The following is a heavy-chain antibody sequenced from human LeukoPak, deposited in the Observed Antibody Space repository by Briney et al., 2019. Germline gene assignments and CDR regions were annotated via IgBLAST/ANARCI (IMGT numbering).Heavy chain of an antibody. V-gene: IGHV4-30-2*01. J-gene: IGHJ4*02. Sequence: SQTLSLTCAVSGGSISSGGYSWSWLRQPPGTGLEWIGYIYHSGSTYYNPSLKSRVTISVDRSKNQFSLKLSSVTAADTAVYYCASTSIAAAGTRPFDYWGQGTLVTVSS. D-gene: IGHD6-13*01. CDR3: ASTSIAAAGTRPFDY. CDR1: GGSISSGGYS. CDR2: IYHSGST.